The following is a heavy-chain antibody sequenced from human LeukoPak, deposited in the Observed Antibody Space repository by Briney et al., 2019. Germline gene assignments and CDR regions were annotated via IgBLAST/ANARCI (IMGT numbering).Heavy chain of an antibody. CDR2: MYYSGST. CDR1: GGSISSSSYY. Sequence: PSETLSLTCSVSGGSISSSSYYWGWIRQPPGKGLEWIGSMYYSGSTYYNPSLKSRVTISVDTSKNQFSLKLSSVTAADTAVYYCARLYGSGSYYKPLPDYWGQGTLVTVSS. CDR3: ARLYGSGSYYKPLPDY. J-gene: IGHJ4*02. D-gene: IGHD3-10*01. V-gene: IGHV4-39*01.